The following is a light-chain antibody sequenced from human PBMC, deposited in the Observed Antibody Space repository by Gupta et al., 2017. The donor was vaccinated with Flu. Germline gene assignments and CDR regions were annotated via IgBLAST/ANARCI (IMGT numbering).Light chain of an antibody. CDR1: QGISSY. V-gene: IGKV1-27*01. J-gene: IGKJ1*01. Sequence: GDRVTITCRASQGISSYLAWYQQRPGKVPRLLIYGTSTLQSGVPSRFSGSGSATDFTLTIDSLQPEDVGTYYCQKYNSVPWTFGQGTKVEIK. CDR2: GTS. CDR3: QKYNSVPWT.